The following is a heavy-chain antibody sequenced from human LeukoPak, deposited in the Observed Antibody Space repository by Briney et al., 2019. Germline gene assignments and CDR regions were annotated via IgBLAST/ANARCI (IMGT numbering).Heavy chain of an antibody. CDR3: TRDPPPCP. CDR1: GFTFGDYA. J-gene: IGHJ5*02. CDR2: IRSKANGGAA. Sequence: GGSLRLSCTASGFTFGDYAMSWVRQAPGKGLEWVSFIRSKANGGAADYAASVKGRFTMSRDDSKSIAYLHMNSLKTEDTGVYYCTRDPPPCPWGQGTLVTVSS. V-gene: IGHV3-49*04.